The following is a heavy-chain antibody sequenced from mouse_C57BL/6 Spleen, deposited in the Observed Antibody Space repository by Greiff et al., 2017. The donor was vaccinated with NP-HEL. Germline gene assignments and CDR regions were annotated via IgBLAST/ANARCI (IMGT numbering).Heavy chain of an antibody. V-gene: IGHV5-6*01. J-gene: IGHJ4*01. D-gene: IGHD3-1*01. CDR3: ARHRPGPMDY. CDR2: ISSGGSYT. Sequence: EVKLMESGGDLVKPGGSLKLSCAASGFTFSSYGMSWVRQTPDKRLEWVATISSGGSYTYYPDSVKGRFTISRDNATNTLYLQLSSLKSEDTAMYYCARHRPGPMDYWGQGTSVTVSS. CDR1: GFTFSSYG.